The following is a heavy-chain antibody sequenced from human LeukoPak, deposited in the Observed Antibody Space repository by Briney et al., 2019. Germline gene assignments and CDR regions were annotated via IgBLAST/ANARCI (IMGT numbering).Heavy chain of an antibody. CDR1: GFIFSDYY. CDR3: ARTTYYYDSSGSGFDY. Sequence: PGGSLRLSCAASGFIFSDYYMGWIRQAPGRGLEWVSFIYSDNTHYSDSVKGRFTISRDNAKNSLYLQMNSLRAEDTAVYYCARTTYYYDSSGSGFDYWGQGTLVTVSS. J-gene: IGHJ4*02. D-gene: IGHD3-22*01. CDR2: IYSDNT. V-gene: IGHV3-69-1*01.